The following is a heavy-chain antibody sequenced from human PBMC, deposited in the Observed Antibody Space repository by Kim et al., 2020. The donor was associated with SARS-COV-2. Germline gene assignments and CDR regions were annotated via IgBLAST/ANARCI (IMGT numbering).Heavy chain of an antibody. Sequence: YNPSLWSRVTISPDTSKNQFSLKLSPVTAADTAVYYCARGYGSGSQPFDYWGQGTLVTVSS. V-gene: IGHV4-39*07. D-gene: IGHD3-10*01. J-gene: IGHJ4*02. CDR3: ARGYGSGSQPFDY.